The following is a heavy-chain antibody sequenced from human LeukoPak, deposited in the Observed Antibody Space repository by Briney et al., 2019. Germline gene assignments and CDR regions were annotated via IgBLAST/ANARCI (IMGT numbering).Heavy chain of an antibody. J-gene: IGHJ4*02. CDR3: ARVDSSSWYDGGYFDY. D-gene: IGHD6-13*01. V-gene: IGHV1-24*01. CDR1: GYSLTDFS. CDR2: FAVEDGKT. Sequence: ASVKVSCKVSGYSLTDFSMHWVRQAPGKGLEWMGTFAVEDGKTIYAQKFRGRVTMTTDTSTSTAYMELRSLRSDDTAVYYCARVDSSSWYDGGYFDYWGQGTLVTVSS.